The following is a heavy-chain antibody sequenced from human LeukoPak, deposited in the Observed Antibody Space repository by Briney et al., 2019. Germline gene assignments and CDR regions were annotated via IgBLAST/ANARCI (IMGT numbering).Heavy chain of an antibody. D-gene: IGHD1-26*01. CDR2: IYSGGST. J-gene: IGHJ4*02. Sequence: PSETLSLTSTAPGGSISGYYWSWIRQPAGKGLGWIGRIYSGGSTNYNPSLKSRVTMSVDSSNNQFSLKLSSVTAADTAVFYCARENTGSYREFDYWGQGTLVTVSS. V-gene: IGHV4-4*07. CDR3: ARENTGSYREFDY. CDR1: GGSISGYY.